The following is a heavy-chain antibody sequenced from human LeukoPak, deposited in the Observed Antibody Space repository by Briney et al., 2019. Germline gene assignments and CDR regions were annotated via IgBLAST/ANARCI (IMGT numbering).Heavy chain of an antibody. D-gene: IGHD4-11*01. J-gene: IGHJ4*02. CDR2: ISSSSSYI. V-gene: IGHV3-21*01. CDR1: GFTFSSYS. Sequence: PGGSLRLSCAASGFTFSSYSMNWVRQAPGEGLEWVSFISSSSSYIDYADSVKGRFTISRDNAKNSLYLQMNSLRAEDTAVYYCVRDSYSNYFDYWGQGTLVTVSS. CDR3: VRDSYSNYFDY.